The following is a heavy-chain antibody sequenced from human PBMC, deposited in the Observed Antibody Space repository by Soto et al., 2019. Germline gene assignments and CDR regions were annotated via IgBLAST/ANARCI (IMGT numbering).Heavy chain of an antibody. CDR3: AHRPEGPYGDYDFRSAVYFDY. CDR1: GFSLSTSGVG. V-gene: IGHV2-5*02. Sequence: QITLKESGPTLVKPTQTLTLTCTFSGFSLSTSGVGVGWIRQPPGKALEWLALIYWDDDKRYSPSLKSRLTITKDTSKNQVVLTMINMDPVDTATYYSAHRPEGPYGDYDFRSAVYFDYWGQGTLVTVCS. D-gene: IGHD4-17*01. J-gene: IGHJ4*02. CDR2: IYWDDDK.